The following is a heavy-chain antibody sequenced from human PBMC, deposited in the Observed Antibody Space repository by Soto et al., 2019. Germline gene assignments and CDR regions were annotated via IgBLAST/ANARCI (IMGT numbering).Heavy chain of an antibody. Sequence: QVQLQESGPGLVQPSGTLSLTCAVSGDSITGDEWWSWVRQPPGKGLEWIGEIHHSGATNYNPSLKSRVTISIDQSKKQFSLKLNSVTAADTAMFYCATQGFYRMGVWGRGTTVTVSS. CDR3: ATQGFYRMGV. J-gene: IGHJ6*02. CDR1: GDSITGDEW. CDR2: IHHSGAT. V-gene: IGHV4-4*02.